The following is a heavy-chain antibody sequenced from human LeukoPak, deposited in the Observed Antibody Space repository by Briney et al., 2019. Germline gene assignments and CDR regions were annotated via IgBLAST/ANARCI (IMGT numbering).Heavy chain of an antibody. CDR2: IIPIFGTA. CDR3: AREGYYDILTGPLNWFDP. Sequence: ASVKVSCKASGGTFSSYASSWVRQAPGQGLEWMGRIIPIFGTANYAQKFQGRVTITKDECTSTAYTELSRLRSEDTAVYSCAREGYYDILTGPLNWFDPWGQGTLVTVSS. CDR1: GGTFSSYA. V-gene: IGHV1-69*05. J-gene: IGHJ5*02. D-gene: IGHD3-9*01.